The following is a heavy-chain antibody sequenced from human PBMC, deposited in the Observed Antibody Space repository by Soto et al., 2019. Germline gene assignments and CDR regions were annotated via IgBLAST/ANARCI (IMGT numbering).Heavy chain of an antibody. CDR2: INPSGGST. Sequence: ASVKVSCKASGYTFTSYYMHWARQAPGQGLEWMGIINPSGGSTSYAQKFQGRVTMTRDTSTSTVYMELSSLRSEDTAVYYCARDPKFGEFDYYGMDVWGQGTTVTVSS. CDR3: ARDPKFGEFDYYGMDV. D-gene: IGHD3-10*01. J-gene: IGHJ6*02. CDR1: GYTFTSYY. V-gene: IGHV1-46*01.